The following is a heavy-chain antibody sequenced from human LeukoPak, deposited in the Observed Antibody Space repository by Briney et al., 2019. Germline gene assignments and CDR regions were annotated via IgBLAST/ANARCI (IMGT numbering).Heavy chain of an antibody. CDR2: IYSDNT. J-gene: IGHJ4*02. V-gene: IGHV3-53*01. D-gene: IGHD4/OR15-4a*01. Sequence: GGSLRLSCAASGFALSSYAMSWVRQAPGKGLEWVSFIYSDNTHYSDSVKGRFTISRDNSKNTLYLQMNSLRAEDTAVYYCARRAGAYSHPYDYWGQGTLVTVSS. CDR1: GFALSSYA. CDR3: ARRAGAYSHPYDY.